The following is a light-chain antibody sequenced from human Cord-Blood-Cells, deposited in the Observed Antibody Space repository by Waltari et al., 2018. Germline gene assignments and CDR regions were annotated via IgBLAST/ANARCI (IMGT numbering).Light chain of an antibody. Sequence: QSALTQPRSASGSPGQSVTISCTGTRSDVGGYNYVSWYQQHPGKAPKLMIYDVSKRPSGVPDRFSGSKSGNTASLTISGLQAEDEADYYCCSYAGSYTFGVFGTGTKVTVL. CDR3: CSYAGSYTFGV. CDR2: DVS. V-gene: IGLV2-11*01. J-gene: IGLJ1*01. CDR1: RSDVGGYNY.